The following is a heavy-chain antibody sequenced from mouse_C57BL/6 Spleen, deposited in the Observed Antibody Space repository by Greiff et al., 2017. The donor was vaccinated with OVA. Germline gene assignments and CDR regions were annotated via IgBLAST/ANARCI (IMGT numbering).Heavy chain of an antibody. J-gene: IGHJ3*01. CDR1: GYTFTSYW. D-gene: IGHD4-1*01. CDR2: IDPSDSYT. CDR3: ARRSTLGPWFAY. Sequence: QVQLQQPGAELVKPGASVKLSCKASGYTFTSYWMQWVKQRPGQGLEWIGEIDPSDSYTNYNQKFKGKATLTVDTSSSTAYMQLSSLTSEDSAVYYGARRSTLGPWFAYWGQGTLVTVSA. V-gene: IGHV1-50*01.